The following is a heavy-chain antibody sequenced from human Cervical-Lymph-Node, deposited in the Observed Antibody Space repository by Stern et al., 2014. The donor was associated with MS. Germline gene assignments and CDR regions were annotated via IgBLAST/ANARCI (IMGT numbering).Heavy chain of an antibody. J-gene: IGHJ4*02. CDR2: IFSNDEK. V-gene: IGHV2-26*01. D-gene: IGHD3-22*01. Sequence: QVTLRESGPVLVKPTETLTLTCTVSGFSLSNGRMGVSWIRQPPGKALEWLAHIFSNDEKSYSTSLKSRVTISKDTSKSQVVLTMTNMDPVDTATYYCARYYYDSSGWGVPFDYWGQGTLVTVSS. CDR1: GFSLSNGRMG. CDR3: ARYYYDSSGWGVPFDY.